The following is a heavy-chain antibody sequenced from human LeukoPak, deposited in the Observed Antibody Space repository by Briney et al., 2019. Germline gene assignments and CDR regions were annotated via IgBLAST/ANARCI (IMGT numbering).Heavy chain of an antibody. CDR1: GGSINSGSYF. J-gene: IGHJ4*02. Sequence: SQTLSLTCTVSGGSINSGSYFWSWIRQPAGKGLEWIGRIYTSGITNYNSSLMSRATISIDTSKNQFSLKLCSVTAADTAVYYCARSNSGSYRELDYWGQGALVTVSS. CDR2: IYTSGIT. D-gene: IGHD1-26*01. CDR3: ARSNSGSYRELDY. V-gene: IGHV4-61*02.